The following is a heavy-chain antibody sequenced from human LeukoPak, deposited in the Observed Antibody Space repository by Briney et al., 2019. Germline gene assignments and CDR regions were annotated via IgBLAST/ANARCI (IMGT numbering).Heavy chain of an antibody. J-gene: IGHJ4*02. Sequence: PGGSLRLSCAASGFMFSSYWMHWVRQAPGKGLVWVSRINSDGSSTNYADSVKGRFTISRHNSKNTLYLQMNSLRAEDTAVYYCARVGYGSGSYLDYWGQGTLVTVSS. CDR3: ARVGYGSGSYLDY. CDR1: GFMFSSYW. D-gene: IGHD3-10*01. CDR2: INSDGSST. V-gene: IGHV3-74*01.